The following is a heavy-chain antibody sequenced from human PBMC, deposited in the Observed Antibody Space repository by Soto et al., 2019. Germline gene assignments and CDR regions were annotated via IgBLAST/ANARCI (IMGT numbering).Heavy chain of an antibody. J-gene: IGHJ3*02. CDR1: GFTFSSYW. D-gene: IGHD5-12*01. CDR3: ARRYSGYDWEASDI. Sequence: EVQLVESGGGLVQPGGSLRLSCAASGFTFSSYWMSWVRQAPGKGLEWVANIKQDGSEKYYVDSVKGRFTISRDNAKNSLYLQMNSLRAEDTAVYYCARRYSGYDWEASDIWGQGTMVTVSS. CDR2: IKQDGSEK. V-gene: IGHV3-7*01.